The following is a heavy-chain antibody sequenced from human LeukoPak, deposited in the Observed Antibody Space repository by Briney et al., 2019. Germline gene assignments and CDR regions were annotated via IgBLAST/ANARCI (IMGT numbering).Heavy chain of an antibody. CDR3: ARDGPYQLLDY. Sequence: SETLSLTCTVSGGSISSGSYYWSWIRQPAGKGLEWIGRIYTSGSTNYNPSLKSRVTISVDTSKNQFSLKLSSVTAADTAVYYCARDGPYQLLDYWGQGTLVTVSS. CDR1: GGSISSGSYY. D-gene: IGHD2-2*01. V-gene: IGHV4-61*02. CDR2: IYTSGST. J-gene: IGHJ4*02.